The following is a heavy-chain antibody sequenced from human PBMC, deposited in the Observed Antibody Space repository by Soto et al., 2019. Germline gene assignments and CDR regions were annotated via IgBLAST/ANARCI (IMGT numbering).Heavy chain of an antibody. Sequence: QVQLVQSGAEVKKPGASVKVSCKASGYTFTSYYISWVRQAPGQGLEWMGWISAYNGNTHYAQKLQGRVTMTTATSTRTAYRELRSLSSDDTAVYYCARDLPPVDSWGQGTLITVSS. CDR1: GYTFTSYY. CDR3: ARDLPPVDS. V-gene: IGHV1-18*01. CDR2: ISAYNGNT. J-gene: IGHJ4*02.